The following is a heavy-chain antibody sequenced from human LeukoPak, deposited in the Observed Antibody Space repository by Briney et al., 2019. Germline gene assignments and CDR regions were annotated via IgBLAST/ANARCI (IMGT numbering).Heavy chain of an antibody. J-gene: IGHJ4*02. D-gene: IGHD6-19*01. CDR1: GGSISSYY. CDR2: IYYSGST. Sequence: SETLSLTCTVSGGSISSYYWSWLRQPPGKGLEWIGYIYYSGSTNYNPSLKSRVTISVDTSKNQFSLKLSSVTAADTAVYYCARSIAVAGPKHFDYWGQGTLVTVSS. V-gene: IGHV4-59*01. CDR3: ARSIAVAGPKHFDY.